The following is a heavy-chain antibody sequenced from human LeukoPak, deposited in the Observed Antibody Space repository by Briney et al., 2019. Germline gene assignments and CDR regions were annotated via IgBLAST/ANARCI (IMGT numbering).Heavy chain of an antibody. CDR2: INHSGSA. V-gene: IGHV4-34*01. CDR1: GGSFSGYY. D-gene: IGHD3-10*01. CDR3: ARGRVYPYYYMDV. Sequence: SETLSLTCAVYGGSFSGYYWSWIRQPPGKGLEWIGEINHSGSANYNPSLKSRVTISVDTSKNQFSLKLSSVTAADTAVYYCARGRVYPYYYMDVWGKGTTVTGSS. J-gene: IGHJ6*03.